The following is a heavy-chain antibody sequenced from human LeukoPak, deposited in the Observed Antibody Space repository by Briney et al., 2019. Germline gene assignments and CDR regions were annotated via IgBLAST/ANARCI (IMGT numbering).Heavy chain of an antibody. CDR3: AGFRGSTYYYYYYMDV. V-gene: IGHV3-7*01. CDR1: GFTFSTYW. CDR2: IKQDGSEK. J-gene: IGHJ6*03. Sequence: GGSLRLSCAASGFTFSTYWMSWVRQAPGKGLEWVANIKQDGSEKYYVDSVKGRFTISRDNAKNSLYLQMNSLRAEDTAVYYCAGFRGSTYYYYYYMDVWGKGTTVTVSS. D-gene: IGHD3-10*01.